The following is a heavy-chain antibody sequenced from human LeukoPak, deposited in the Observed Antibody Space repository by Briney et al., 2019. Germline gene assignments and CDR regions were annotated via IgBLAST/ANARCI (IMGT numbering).Heavy chain of an antibody. D-gene: IGHD2-2*01. CDR2: IYHSGST. V-gene: IGHV4-38-2*02. CDR3: AREVVPAAGGCCWFDP. Sequence: PSETLSLTCIVSGYSISSGYYWGWIRQPPGKGLEWIGYIYHSGSTYYNPSLKSRVTISVDRSKNQFSLKLSSVTATDTAVYYCAREVVPAAGGCCWFDPWGQGTLVTVSS. CDR1: GYSISSGYY. J-gene: IGHJ5*02.